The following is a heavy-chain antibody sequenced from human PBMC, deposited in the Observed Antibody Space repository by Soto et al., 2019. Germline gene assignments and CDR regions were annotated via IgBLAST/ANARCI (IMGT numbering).Heavy chain of an antibody. V-gene: IGHV1-69*13. Sequence: ASVKVSCKASGGTFSSYAISWVRQAPGQGLEWMGGIIPIFGTANYAQKFQGRVTITADESTSTAYMELSSLRSEDTAVYYCARGLLWFGERDSPWFDPWGQGTLVTVSS. CDR1: GGTFSSYA. CDR2: IIPIFGTA. D-gene: IGHD3-10*01. CDR3: ARGLLWFGERDSPWFDP. J-gene: IGHJ5*02.